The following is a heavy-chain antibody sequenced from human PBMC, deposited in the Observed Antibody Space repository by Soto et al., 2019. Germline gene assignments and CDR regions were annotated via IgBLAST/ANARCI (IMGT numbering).Heavy chain of an antibody. CDR3: ARHGFYGDYASNYFDP. Sequence: GESLKISCEGFGYNFATYWIAWVRQMPGKGLEYMGIIYPGDSDSRYSPSFQGQITFSADKSISTAYMQWSSLKASDTAMYYCARHGFYGDYASNYFDPWGQGTLVTVSS. CDR1: GYNFATYW. D-gene: IGHD4-17*01. J-gene: IGHJ5*02. V-gene: IGHV5-51*01. CDR2: IYPGDSDS.